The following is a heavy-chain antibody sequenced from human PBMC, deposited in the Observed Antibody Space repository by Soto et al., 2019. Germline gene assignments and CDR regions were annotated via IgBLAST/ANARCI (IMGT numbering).Heavy chain of an antibody. V-gene: IGHV3-48*03. CDR1: GFTFSSYE. Sequence: EMQLVESGGGLVQPGRSLRLSCAASGFTFSSYEMNWVRQAPGKGLEWVSYISGIGGSQFYADSAKGRFTISRDNGRKSLYLQLNNLRAEDTAVYYCVREGRDDYFDYWGQGTLVTVSS. CDR3: VREGRDDYFDY. CDR2: ISGIGGSQ. D-gene: IGHD3-10*01. J-gene: IGHJ4*02.